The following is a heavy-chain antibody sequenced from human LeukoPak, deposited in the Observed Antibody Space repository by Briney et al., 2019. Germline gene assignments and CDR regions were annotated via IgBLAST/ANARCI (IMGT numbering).Heavy chain of an antibody. CDR3: ARENGGGSDY. V-gene: IGHV3-64*01. CDR1: GFTLSGYV. D-gene: IGHD5-24*01. Sequence: GGSLRLSCAASGFTLSGYVMHWVRQAPGKGPESVSAITSNGGTTYYASSVKGRFTISRDNPKNTLYLQMGSLRTEDMAVYYCARENGGGSDYWGQGTLVTVSS. CDR2: ITSNGGTT. J-gene: IGHJ4*02.